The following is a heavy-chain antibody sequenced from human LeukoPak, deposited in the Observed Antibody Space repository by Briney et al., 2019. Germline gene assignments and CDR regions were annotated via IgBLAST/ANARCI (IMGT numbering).Heavy chain of an antibody. V-gene: IGHV4-4*02. D-gene: IGHD6-13*01. Sequence: SGTLSLTCAVSGGSISSSNRWSWVRQPPGKGLEWIGEIYHSGSTNYNPSLKSRVTISVDKSKNQFSLKLSSVTAADTAVYYCARDQEDSSSWWNWFDPWGQGTLVTVSS. J-gene: IGHJ5*02. CDR2: IYHSGST. CDR1: GGSISSSNR. CDR3: ARDQEDSSSWWNWFDP.